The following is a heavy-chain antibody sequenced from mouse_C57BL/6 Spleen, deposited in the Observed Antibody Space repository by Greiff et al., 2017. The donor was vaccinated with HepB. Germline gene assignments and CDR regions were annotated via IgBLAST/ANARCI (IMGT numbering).Heavy chain of an antibody. V-gene: IGHV5-9-1*02. J-gene: IGHJ2*01. CDR2: ISSGGDYI. Sequence: EVHLVESGEGLVKPGGSLKLSCAASGFTFSSYAMSWVRQTPEKRLEWVAYISSGGDYIYYADTVKGRFTISRDNARNTLYLQMSSLKSEDTAMYYCTRGYGYDGGLGYWGQGTTLTVSS. CDR1: GFTFSSYA. CDR3: TRGYGYDGGLGY. D-gene: IGHD2-2*01.